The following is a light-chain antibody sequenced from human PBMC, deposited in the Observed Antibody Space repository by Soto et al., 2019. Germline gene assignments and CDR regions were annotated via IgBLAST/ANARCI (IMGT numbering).Light chain of an antibody. V-gene: IGLV2-14*01. Sequence: QPVLTQPASVSGSHGQSVSISCTGTSSDVGGYNYVSWYQQHPGKAPKLMIYDVSNRPSGVSNRFSGSKSGNTASLTISGLQAEDEADYYCSSYTSSSKYVFGTGTKVTVL. CDR1: SSDVGGYNY. CDR3: SSYTSSSKYV. CDR2: DVS. J-gene: IGLJ1*01.